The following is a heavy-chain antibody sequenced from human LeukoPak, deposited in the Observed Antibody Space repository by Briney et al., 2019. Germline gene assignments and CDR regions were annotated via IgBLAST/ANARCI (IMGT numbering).Heavy chain of an antibody. V-gene: IGHV3-23*01. Sequence: GGSLRLSCAASGFTFSSYAMSWVRQAPGKGLEWVSAISGSGTNTYYADSVKGRFTISRDNSKNSLYLQMNSLRAEDTAVYYCARTYYDFWSGYYTLLIGDAFDIWGQGTMVTVSS. D-gene: IGHD3-3*01. CDR2: ISGSGTNT. J-gene: IGHJ3*02. CDR3: ARTYYDFWSGYYTLLIGDAFDI. CDR1: GFTFSSYA.